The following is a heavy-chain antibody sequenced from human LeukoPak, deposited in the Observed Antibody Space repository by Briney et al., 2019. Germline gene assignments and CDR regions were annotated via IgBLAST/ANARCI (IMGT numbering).Heavy chain of an antibody. J-gene: IGHJ6*03. CDR3: ASGWLVRTGRYYYYYMDV. CDR2: INPNSGNT. D-gene: IGHD6-19*01. V-gene: IGHV1-8*02. CDR1: GYTFTGYY. Sequence: VASVKVSCKASGYTFTGYYMHWVRQAPGQGLEWMGRINPNSGNTGYAQKFQGRVTMTRNTSISTAYMELSSLRSEDTAVYYCASGWLVRTGRYYYYYMDVWGKGTTVTVSS.